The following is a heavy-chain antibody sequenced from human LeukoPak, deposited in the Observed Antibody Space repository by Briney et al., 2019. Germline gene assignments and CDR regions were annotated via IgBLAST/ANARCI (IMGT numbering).Heavy chain of an antibody. D-gene: IGHD3-10*01. CDR3: ARHEGGGIYKH. CDR2: IYYSGRT. V-gene: IGHV4-59*08. J-gene: IGHJ4*02. CDR1: GGSLSGYY. Sequence: RASETLSLTCTVSGGSLSGYYWSWIRQPPGKELECIGYIYYSGRTNYNPSLESRVTISVDTSKNQVSLNLRSVTAADTAVYYCARHEGGGIYKHWGQGTLVTVSS.